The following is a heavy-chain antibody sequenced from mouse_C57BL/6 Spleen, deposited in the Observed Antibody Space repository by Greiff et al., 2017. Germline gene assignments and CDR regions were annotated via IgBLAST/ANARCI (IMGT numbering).Heavy chain of an antibody. V-gene: IGHV1-81*01. CDR3: ARNYYGSSYVYWYFDV. CDR2: IYPRSGNT. J-gene: IGHJ1*03. CDR1: GYTFTSYG. D-gene: IGHD1-1*01. Sequence: QVQLQQSGAELARPGASVKLSCKASGYTFTSYGISWVKQRTGQGLEWIGEIYPRSGNTYYNEKFKGKATLTADKSSSTAYMELRSLTSEDSAVYFCARNYYGSSYVYWYFDVWGTGTTVTVSS.